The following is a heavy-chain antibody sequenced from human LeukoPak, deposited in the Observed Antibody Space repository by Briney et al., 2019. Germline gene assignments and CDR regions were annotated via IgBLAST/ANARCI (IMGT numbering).Heavy chain of an antibody. V-gene: IGHV1-69*01. Sequence: SVKVSCKASGGTFSSYAISWVRQAPGQGLEWMGGIIPIFGTANYAQKFQGRVTITADESTSTAYMELSSPRSEDTAVYYCARSITIFGVAGPFDPWGQGTLVTVSS. CDR3: ARSITIFGVAGPFDP. CDR2: IIPIFGTA. J-gene: IGHJ5*02. CDR1: GGTFSSYA. D-gene: IGHD3-3*01.